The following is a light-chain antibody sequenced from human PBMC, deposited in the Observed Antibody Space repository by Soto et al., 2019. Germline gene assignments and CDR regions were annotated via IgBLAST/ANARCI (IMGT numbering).Light chain of an antibody. J-gene: IGKJ2*01. Sequence: EIVLTQSPATLSLSPGERATLSCRTSQSVGTYLAWYQHNPGQAPRLLIYDASNRATGIPARFSGSGSGTDFPLTISTPEPEDFAVYYCQQRYNWPNTFGQGNKLEIK. CDR2: DAS. CDR3: QQRYNWPNT. V-gene: IGKV3-11*01. CDR1: QSVGTY.